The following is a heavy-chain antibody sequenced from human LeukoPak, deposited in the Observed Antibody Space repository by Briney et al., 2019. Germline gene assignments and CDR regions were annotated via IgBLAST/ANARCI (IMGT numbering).Heavy chain of an antibody. CDR1: GGSFSGYY. V-gene: IGHV4-34*01. CDR2: INHSGST. CDR3: ARDGLAVAAEFDY. D-gene: IGHD6-19*01. Sequence: PSETLSLTCAAYGGSFSGYYWSWIRQPPGKGLEWIGEINHSGSTNYNPSLKSRVTISVGTSKNQFSLKLSSVTAADTAVYYCARDGLAVAAEFDYWGQGTLVTVSS. J-gene: IGHJ4*02.